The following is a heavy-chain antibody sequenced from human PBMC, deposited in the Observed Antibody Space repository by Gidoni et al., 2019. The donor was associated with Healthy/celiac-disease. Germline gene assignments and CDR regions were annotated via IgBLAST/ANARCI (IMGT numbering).Heavy chain of an antibody. CDR2: IRSKAYGGTT. Sequence: EVQLVESGVGLVKPGRSLRLSGTASGFTFGDYAMSWFRQAPGKGLEWVGFIRSKAYGGTTEYAASVKGRFTISRDDSKSIAYLQMNSLKTEDTAVYYCTRDQGEYSSSSLDYWGQGTLVTVSS. V-gene: IGHV3-49*05. D-gene: IGHD6-6*01. CDR1: GFTFGDYA. CDR3: TRDQGEYSSSSLDY. J-gene: IGHJ4*01.